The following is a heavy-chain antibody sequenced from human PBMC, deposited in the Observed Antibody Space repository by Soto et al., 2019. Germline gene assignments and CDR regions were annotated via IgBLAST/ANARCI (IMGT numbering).Heavy chain of an antibody. CDR3: AKDIGGIAARRERYFDY. CDR1: VFTFDDYA. Sequence: GGSLRLSCAASVFTFDDYAMHWVRQAPGKGLEWVSGISWNSGSIGYADSVKGRFTISRDNAKNSLYLQMNSLRAEDTALYYCAKDIGGIAARRERYFDYWGQGTLVTVSS. CDR2: ISWNSGSI. D-gene: IGHD6-6*01. V-gene: IGHV3-9*01. J-gene: IGHJ4*02.